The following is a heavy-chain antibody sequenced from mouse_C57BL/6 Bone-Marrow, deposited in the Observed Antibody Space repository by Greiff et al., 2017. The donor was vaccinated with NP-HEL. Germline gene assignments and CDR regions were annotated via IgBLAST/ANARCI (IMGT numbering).Heavy chain of an antibody. J-gene: IGHJ2*01. CDR2: IYPRDGSA. CDR1: GYTFTSYD. CDR3: ARDSGSSYGY. Sequence: VKLVESGPELVKPGASVKLSCKASGYTFTSYDINWVKQRPGQGLEWIGWIYPRDGSAKYNEKFKGKATLTVDTSSSPAYMERHSLTSEDSAVYFCARDSGSSYGYGGQGTTLTVSS. D-gene: IGHD1-1*01. V-gene: IGHV1-85*01.